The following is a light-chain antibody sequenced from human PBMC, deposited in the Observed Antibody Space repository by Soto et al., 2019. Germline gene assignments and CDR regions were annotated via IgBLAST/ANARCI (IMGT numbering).Light chain of an antibody. J-gene: IGKJ4*01. CDR3: QQRSNWPPVT. V-gene: IGKV3-11*01. CDR2: DAS. Sequence: LPLSPTTLSLSPGARAPLYCRASQSVSRYLAWYQQKPGQAPRLLIFDASNRATGIPARFSGSGSGTDFTLTISSLEPEDFAVYYCQQRSNWPPVTFGGGTKVDIK. CDR1: QSVSRY.